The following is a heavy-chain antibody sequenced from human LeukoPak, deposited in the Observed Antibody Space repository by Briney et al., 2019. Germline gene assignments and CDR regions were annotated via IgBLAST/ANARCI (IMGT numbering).Heavy chain of an antibody. D-gene: IGHD6-19*01. CDR3: ARDRESSGWYFYYYYYMDV. Sequence: SETLSLTCTVSGGSISSSSYYWGWIRQPPGKGLEWIGSIYYSGSTYYNPSLKSRVTISVDTSKNQFSLKLSSVTAADTAVYYCARDRESSGWYFYYYYYMDVWGKGTTVTVSS. CDR2: IYYSGST. J-gene: IGHJ6*03. V-gene: IGHV4-39*07. CDR1: GGSISSSSYY.